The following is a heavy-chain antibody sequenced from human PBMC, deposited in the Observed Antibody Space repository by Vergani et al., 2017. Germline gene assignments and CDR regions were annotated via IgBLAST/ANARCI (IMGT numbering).Heavy chain of an antibody. J-gene: IGHJ4*02. V-gene: IGHV4-34*01. D-gene: IGHD6-6*01. CDR1: GGSFSGYY. Sequence: QVQLQQWGAGLLKPSETLSLTCAVYGGSFSGYYWSWIRQPPGKGLEWIGEINHSGSTNYNPSLKSRVTISVDTSKNQFSLKLSSVTAADTAVYYCARAQRSKRAARQSYYFDYWGQGTLVTVSS. CDR2: INHSGST. CDR3: ARAQRSKRAARQSYYFDY.